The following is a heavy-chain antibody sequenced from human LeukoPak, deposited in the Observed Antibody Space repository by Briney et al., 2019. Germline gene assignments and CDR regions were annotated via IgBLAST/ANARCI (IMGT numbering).Heavy chain of an antibody. V-gene: IGHV3-21*01. Sequence: PGGSLRLSCAASGFTFSSYSMNWVRQAPGKGLEWVSSISSSSSYIYYADSVKGRFTISRDNAKNPLYLQMNSLRAEDTAVYYCARDVRVGAHPSDYWGQGTLVTVSS. D-gene: IGHD1-26*01. CDR2: ISSSSSYI. J-gene: IGHJ4*02. CDR1: GFTFSSYS. CDR3: ARDVRVGAHPSDY.